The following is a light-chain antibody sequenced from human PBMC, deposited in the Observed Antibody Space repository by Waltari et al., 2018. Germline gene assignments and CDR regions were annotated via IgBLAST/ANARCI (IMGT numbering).Light chain of an antibody. CDR1: QSVRGT. CDR2: GAS. V-gene: IGKV3-20*01. J-gene: IGKJ1*01. CDR3: QHYVRLPVT. Sequence: EIVLTQSPATLSLSLGETATPPCRASQSVRGTLAWYQQKPGQAPRLLIYGASIRATGIPDRFSGSGSGTDFSLTITRLEPEDFAVYYCQHYVRLPVTFGQGTRVEIK.